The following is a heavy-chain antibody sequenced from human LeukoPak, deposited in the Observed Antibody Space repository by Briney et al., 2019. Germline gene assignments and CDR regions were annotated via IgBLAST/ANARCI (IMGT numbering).Heavy chain of an antibody. Sequence: SETLSLTCTVSGGSISSYYWSWIRQPAGKGLEWIGRIYTSGSTNYNPSLKSRVTMSVDTSKNQFSLKLSSVTAADTAVYYCACVEYSSGWAYGMDVWGQGTTVTVSS. D-gene: IGHD6-25*01. V-gene: IGHV4-4*07. CDR2: IYTSGST. CDR3: ACVEYSSGWAYGMDV. J-gene: IGHJ6*02. CDR1: GGSISSYY.